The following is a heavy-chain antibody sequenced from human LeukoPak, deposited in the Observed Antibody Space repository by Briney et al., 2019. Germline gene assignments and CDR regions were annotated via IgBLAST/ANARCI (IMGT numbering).Heavy chain of an antibody. J-gene: IGHJ5*02. CDR3: ARRATRVRKEWILQNNWFDP. D-gene: IGHD3-3*01. Sequence: PSETLSLTCAIYGGSFSGYYWSWIRQPPGKGLEWIGEITNSGTTNANQCLKIRVTISVTTSTNQLSLNLSSVTAAATAVFYCARRATRVRKEWILQNNWFDPWGQGTLVTVSS. V-gene: IGHV4-34*01. CDR2: ITNSGTT. CDR1: GGSFSGYY.